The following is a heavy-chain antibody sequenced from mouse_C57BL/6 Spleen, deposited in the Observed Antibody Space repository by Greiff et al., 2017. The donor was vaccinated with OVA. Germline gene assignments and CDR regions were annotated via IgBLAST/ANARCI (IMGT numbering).Heavy chain of an antibody. CDR3: AREGDYDRFAY. CDR2: INPNNGGT. D-gene: IGHD2-4*01. CDR1: GYTFTDYY. J-gene: IGHJ3*01. V-gene: IGHV1-26*01. Sequence: VQLQQSGPELVKPGASVKISCKASGYTFTDYYMNWVKQSHGKSLEWIGDINPNNGGTSYNQKFKGKATLTVDKSSSTAYMELRSLTSEDSAVDYCAREGDYDRFAYWGQGTLVTVSA.